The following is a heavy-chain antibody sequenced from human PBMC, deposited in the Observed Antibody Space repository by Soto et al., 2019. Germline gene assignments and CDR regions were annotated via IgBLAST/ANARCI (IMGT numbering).Heavy chain of an antibody. J-gene: IGHJ4*02. D-gene: IGHD3-16*02. CDR3: AKALGELSPESYDY. CDR1: GFTFSNYA. Sequence: QVQLVESGGGVVQPGRSLRLSCAASGFTFSNYAMHWVRQAPGKGLEWVAVISYDGSDKYYADSVKGRITISRDNSKSTLNMHMNSLRADDTAVYYCAKALGELSPESYDYWGQGTLITVSS. V-gene: IGHV3-30*18. CDR2: ISYDGSDK.